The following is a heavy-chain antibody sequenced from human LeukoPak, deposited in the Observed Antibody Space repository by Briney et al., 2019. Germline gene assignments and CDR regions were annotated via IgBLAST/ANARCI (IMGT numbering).Heavy chain of an antibody. CDR3: ARAAPSDYDFWSGLSFDI. CDR1: GFTFSSYW. D-gene: IGHD3-3*01. J-gene: IGHJ3*02. CDR2: IKQDGSEK. Sequence: GGSLRLSCAASGFTFSSYWMSWVRQAPGKGLEWVANIKQDGSEKYYVDSVKGRFTISRDNAKNSLYLQMNSLRAEDTAVYYCARAAPSDYDFWSGLSFDIWGQGTMVTVSS. V-gene: IGHV3-7*04.